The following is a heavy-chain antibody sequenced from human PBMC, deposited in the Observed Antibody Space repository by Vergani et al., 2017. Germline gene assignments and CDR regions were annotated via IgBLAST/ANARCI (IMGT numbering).Heavy chain of an antibody. J-gene: IGHJ4*02. Sequence: EVQLLESGGGLVQPGGSLRLSCAASGFTFSSYAMSWVRQAPGKGLEWVSVISGSGGSTYYADSVKGRFTIARDNSKNTLYLQMNSLRAEDTAVYYCAKGPLKWGNGWVDYWGQGTLVTVSS. CDR1: GFTFSSYA. V-gene: IGHV3-23*01. CDR2: ISGSGGST. D-gene: IGHD7-27*01. CDR3: AKGPLKWGNGWVDY.